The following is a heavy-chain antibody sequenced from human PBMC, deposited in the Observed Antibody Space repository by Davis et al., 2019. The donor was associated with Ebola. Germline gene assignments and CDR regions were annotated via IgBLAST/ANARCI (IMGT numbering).Heavy chain of an antibody. D-gene: IGHD3-22*01. CDR1: GGSFRGFY. CDR3: ARMAHHYYDSSGYYYRRWFDP. V-gene: IGHV4-34*01. Sequence: GSLRLSCAVYGGSFRGFYCSWFRQPPGKGLEWIGEINHSGATNYNPSLKSRVTVSLDTSKNQFSLKLSSVTAADTAVYYCARMAHHYYDSSGYYYRRWFDPWGQGTLVTVSS. J-gene: IGHJ5*02. CDR2: INHSGAT.